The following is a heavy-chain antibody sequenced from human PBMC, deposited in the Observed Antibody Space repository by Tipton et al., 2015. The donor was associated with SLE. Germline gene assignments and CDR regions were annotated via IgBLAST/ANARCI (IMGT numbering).Heavy chain of an antibody. Sequence: LRLSCTVSGGSISSYYWSWIRQPPGKGLEWIGYIYYSGSTNYNPSLKSRVTISVDTSKNQFSLKLSSVTAADTAVYYCARGRSSSGYRYFDYWGQGTLVTVSS. J-gene: IGHJ4*02. V-gene: IGHV4-59*12. CDR3: ARGRSSSGYRYFDY. CDR1: GGSISSYY. CDR2: IYYSGST. D-gene: IGHD3-22*01.